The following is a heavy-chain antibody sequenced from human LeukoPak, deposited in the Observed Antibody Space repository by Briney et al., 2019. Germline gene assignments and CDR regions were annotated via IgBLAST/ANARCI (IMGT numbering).Heavy chain of an antibody. V-gene: IGHV4-59*12. Sequence: SETLSLTCTVSGGSISSYYWSWIRQPPGKGLEWVGFIFYTGSTNYNPSLKSRVTMSVDTSKNQFSLKLSSVTAADTAVYYCARERVVGATSDYWGQGTLVTVSS. CDR1: GGSISSYY. CDR3: ARERVVGATSDY. J-gene: IGHJ4*02. CDR2: IFYTGST. D-gene: IGHD1-26*01.